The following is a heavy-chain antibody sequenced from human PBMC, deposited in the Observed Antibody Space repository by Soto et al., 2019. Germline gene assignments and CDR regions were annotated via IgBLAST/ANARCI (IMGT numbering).Heavy chain of an antibody. V-gene: IGHV3-30*18. CDR1: GFTFSSYG. CDR3: AKGEATWIQLWLKYYYYGMDV. Sequence: LRLSCAASGFTFSSYGMHWVRQAPGKGLEWVAVISYDGSNKYYADSVKGRFTISRDNSKNTLYLQMNSLRAEDTAVYYCAKGEATWIQLWLKYYYYGMDVWGQGTTVSVS. D-gene: IGHD5-18*01. CDR2: ISYDGSNK. J-gene: IGHJ6*02.